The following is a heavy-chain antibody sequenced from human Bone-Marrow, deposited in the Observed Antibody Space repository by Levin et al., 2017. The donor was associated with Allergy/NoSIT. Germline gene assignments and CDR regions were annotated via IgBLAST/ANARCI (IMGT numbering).Heavy chain of an antibody. CDR3: ARLTGDCSGGACLSRYFYYYMDV. CDR2: IIPIFGPP. V-gene: IGHV1-69*13. Sequence: SVKVSCKASGGTFSSHGIAWVRQAPGQGLEWMGGIIPIFGPPNYAQKFQGRVTISADESTNTAYMELSSLRSDDPAGFYCARLTGDCSGGACLSRYFYYYMDVWGKGTTVTVSS. D-gene: IGHD2-15*01. J-gene: IGHJ6*03. CDR1: GGTFSSHG.